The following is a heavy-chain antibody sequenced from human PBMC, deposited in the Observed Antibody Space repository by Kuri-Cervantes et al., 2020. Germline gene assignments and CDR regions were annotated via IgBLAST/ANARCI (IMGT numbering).Heavy chain of an antibody. D-gene: IGHD1-20*01. J-gene: IGHJ4*02. CDR1: GFTFSSYS. CDR2: IYSDGST. Sequence: GESLKISCAASGFTFSSYSMNWVRQAPGKGLEWGSVIYSDGSTFYAASVKGRFTISRDNSKNTVYLQMNSLRVEDTAIYYCARDLYHWVTTSYWGQGTLVTVSS. CDR3: ARDLYHWVTTSY. V-gene: IGHV3-66*02.